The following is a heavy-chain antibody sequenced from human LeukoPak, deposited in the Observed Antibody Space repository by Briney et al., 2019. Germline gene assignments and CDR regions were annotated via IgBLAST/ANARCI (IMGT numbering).Heavy chain of an antibody. CDR1: GFTFSSYG. V-gene: IGHV3-33*01. Sequence: GGSLRLSCAASGFTFSSYGIHWVRQAPGKGLEWVAVIWYDGSNKYYADSVKGRFTISRDNSKNTLYLQMNSLRAEDTAVYYCARDCGTAMVHDAFDIWGQGTMVTVSS. J-gene: IGHJ3*02. CDR2: IWYDGSNK. CDR3: ARDCGTAMVHDAFDI. D-gene: IGHD5-18*01.